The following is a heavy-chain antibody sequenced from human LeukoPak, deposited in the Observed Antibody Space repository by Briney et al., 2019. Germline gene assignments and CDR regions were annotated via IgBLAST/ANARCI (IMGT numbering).Heavy chain of an antibody. V-gene: IGHV3-23*01. D-gene: IGHD2-2*01. Sequence: PGGSLRLSCAASGFTFSSYAMSWVRQAPGKGLEWVSAISGSGGSTYYADSVKGRFTISRDNSKNTLYLQMNSLRAEDTAVYYCARVGGIVVVPAAIYYYYYGMDVWGQGTTVTVSS. J-gene: IGHJ6*02. CDR2: ISGSGGST. CDR3: ARVGGIVVVPAAIYYYYYGMDV. CDR1: GFTFSSYA.